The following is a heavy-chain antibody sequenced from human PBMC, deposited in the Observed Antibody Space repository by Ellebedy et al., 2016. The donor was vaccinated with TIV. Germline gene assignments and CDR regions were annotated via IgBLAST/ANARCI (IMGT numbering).Heavy chain of an antibody. D-gene: IGHD2-2*01. V-gene: IGHV3-30*18. Sequence: GESLKISCAASGFTFSSYDMHWVRQAPGKGLEWLALISNDSNNKYYADAVKGRFTISRDNSKNTLYLQMSSLRPDDTAVYFWAKVPVGFCSTPNCFYFDYWGQGTLLTVSS. CDR3: AKVPVGFCSTPNCFYFDY. J-gene: IGHJ4*02. CDR2: ISNDSNNK. CDR1: GFTFSSYD.